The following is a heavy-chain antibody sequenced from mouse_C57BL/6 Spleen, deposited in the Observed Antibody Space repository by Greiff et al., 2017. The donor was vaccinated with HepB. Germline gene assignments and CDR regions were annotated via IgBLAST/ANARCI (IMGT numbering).Heavy chain of an antibody. CDR1: GYTFTDYE. Sequence: VQLQQSGAELVRPGASVTLSCKASGYTFTDYEMHWVKQTPVHGLEWIGAIDPETGGTAYNQKFKGKAILTADKSSSTAYMELRSLTSEDSAVYYCTRSKYGSSYRAMDYWGQGTSVTVSS. J-gene: IGHJ4*01. CDR3: TRSKYGSSYRAMDY. CDR2: IDPETGGT. V-gene: IGHV1-15*01. D-gene: IGHD1-1*01.